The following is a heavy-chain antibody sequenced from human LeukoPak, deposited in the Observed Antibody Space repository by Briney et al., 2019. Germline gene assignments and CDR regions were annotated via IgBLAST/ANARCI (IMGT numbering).Heavy chain of an antibody. CDR2: INPNSGGT. CDR3: ARVFFKGGLLSRSWTFDY. Sequence: EASVKVSRKASGYTFIGYYMHWVRQAPGQGLEWMGWINPNSGGTNYAQKFQGRVTMTRDTSISTAYMELSRLRSDDTAVYYCARVFFKGGLLSRSWTFDYWGQGTLVTVSS. V-gene: IGHV1-2*02. D-gene: IGHD6-13*01. J-gene: IGHJ4*02. CDR1: GYTFIGYY.